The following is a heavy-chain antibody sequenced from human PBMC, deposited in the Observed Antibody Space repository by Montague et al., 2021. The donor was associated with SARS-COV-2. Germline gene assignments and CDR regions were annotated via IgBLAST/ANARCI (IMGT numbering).Heavy chain of an antibody. D-gene: IGHD3-9*01. CDR3: ASRGGHDILRSLEGEFGP. CDR1: GGSINSSNW. V-gene: IGHV4-4*02. Sequence: SETLSLTCAVSGGSINSSNWWSWVRQPPGKGLEWIGEIFHSGSLNYNPSLYSRVTISVDKFRNQFSLKLTFVTAADTAVYYCASRGGHDILRSLEGEFGPWGQGTLVTVSS. J-gene: IGHJ5*02. CDR2: IFHSGSL.